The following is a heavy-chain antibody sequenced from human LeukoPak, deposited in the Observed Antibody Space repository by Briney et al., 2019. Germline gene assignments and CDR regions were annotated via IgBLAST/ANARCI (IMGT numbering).Heavy chain of an antibody. CDR2: IYHSGRT. J-gene: IGHJ5*02. Sequence: SETLSLTCTVSGYSISSGYYWGWIRQPPGKGLEWIGSIYHSGRTFYNPSLKSRVTISVDTSKNQFSLKLSSVTAADTAVYYCARDVSNYYDSSGSTNTLWGNWFDPWGQGTLVTVSS. V-gene: IGHV4-38-2*02. D-gene: IGHD3-22*01. CDR3: ARDVSNYYDSSGSTNTLWGNWFDP. CDR1: GYSISSGYY.